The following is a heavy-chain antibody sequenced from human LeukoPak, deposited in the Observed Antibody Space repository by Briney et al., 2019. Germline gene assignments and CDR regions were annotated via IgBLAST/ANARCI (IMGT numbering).Heavy chain of an antibody. D-gene: IGHD5-18*01. V-gene: IGHV3-30*04. CDR3: ARDQLQLWRFDY. CDR1: EFIFTTSL. Sequence: TGGSLRLSCAGPEFIFTTSLIHWVRQAPGKGLEWVTLIANDGREIYYSDSVKGRFTISRDNSKNTLYLQMNSLRAEDTAVYYCARDQLQLWRFDYWGQGTLVTVSS. CDR2: IANDGREI. J-gene: IGHJ4*02.